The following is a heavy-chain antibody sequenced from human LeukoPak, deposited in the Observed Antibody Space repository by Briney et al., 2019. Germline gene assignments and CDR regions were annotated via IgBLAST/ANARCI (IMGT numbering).Heavy chain of an antibody. D-gene: IGHD6-19*01. J-gene: IGHJ4*02. V-gene: IGHV3-23*01. CDR1: RFTFSGFA. CDR3: AKVIDTSIAVASADFDI. Sequence: GGSLRLSCAASRFTFSGFAMSWVRQAPGKGLEWVSSIGGSGVSTYYTDSVKGRFTISRDNSKNTLYLQVKSLRAEDTALYYCAKVIDTSIAVASADFDIWGQGTLVTVSS. CDR2: IGGSGVST.